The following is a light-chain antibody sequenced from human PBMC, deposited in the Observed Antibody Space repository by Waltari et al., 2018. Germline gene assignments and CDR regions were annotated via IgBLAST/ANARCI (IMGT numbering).Light chain of an antibody. V-gene: IGLV2-14*03. CDR3: SSQTLDGLVL. J-gene: IGLJ2*01. Sequence: QSALTQPASVSGSPGQSIPISCSGVGSAVGASDSVHWHQHPPGKAPQVIICDVTNRPSGVSDRFSASKSANTASLTISRLQPEDEADYYCSSQTLDGLVLFGGGTRLTVL. CDR2: DVT. CDR1: GSAVGASDS.